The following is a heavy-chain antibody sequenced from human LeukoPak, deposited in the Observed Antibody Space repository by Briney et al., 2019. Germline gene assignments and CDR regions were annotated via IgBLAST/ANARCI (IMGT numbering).Heavy chain of an antibody. Sequence: GGSLRLSCAASGFTFSSYAMSWVRQAPGKGLEWVSAISGSGGSTYYADSVEGRFTISRDNSKNTLYLQMNSLRAEDTAVYCEASSSIAARGDAFDIWGQGTMVTVSS. V-gene: IGHV3-23*01. J-gene: IGHJ3*02. D-gene: IGHD6-6*01. CDR2: ISGSGGST. CDR3: ASSSIAARGDAFDI. CDR1: GFTFSSYA.